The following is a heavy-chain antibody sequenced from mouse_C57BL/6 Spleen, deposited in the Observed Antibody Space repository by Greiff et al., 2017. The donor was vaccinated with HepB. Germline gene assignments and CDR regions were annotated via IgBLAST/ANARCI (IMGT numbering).Heavy chain of an antibody. CDR2: IYPGGGYT. D-gene: IGHD2-4*01. J-gene: IGHJ3*01. CDR3: ARGGFRKDYDEGAWFAY. Sequence: QVQLKQSGAELVRPGTSVKMSCKASGYTFTNYWIGWAKQRPGHGLEWIGDIYPGGGYTNYNEKFKGKATLTADKSSSTAYMQFSSLTSEDSAIYYCARGGFRKDYDEGAWFAYWGQGTLVTVSA. V-gene: IGHV1-63*01. CDR1: GYTFTNYW.